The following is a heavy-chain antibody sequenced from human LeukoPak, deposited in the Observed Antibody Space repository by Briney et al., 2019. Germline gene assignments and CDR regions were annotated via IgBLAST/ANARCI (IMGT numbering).Heavy chain of an antibody. CDR1: GYTFTSYG. J-gene: IGHJ4*02. V-gene: IGHV1-18*01. CDR2: ISAYNGNA. CDR3: ARGGGYYYGSGSWLENDY. D-gene: IGHD3-10*01. Sequence: GASVKVSCKASGYTFTSYGISWVRQAPGQGLEWMGWISAYNGNANYAQKLQGRVTMTTDTSTSTAYMELRSLRSDDTAVYYCARGGGYYYGSGSWLENDYWGQGTLVTVSS.